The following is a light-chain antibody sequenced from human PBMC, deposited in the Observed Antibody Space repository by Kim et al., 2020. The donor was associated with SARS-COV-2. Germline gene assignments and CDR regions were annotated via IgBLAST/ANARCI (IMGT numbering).Light chain of an antibody. CDR3: HVWDSTTTV. CDR1: RLGDKY. J-gene: IGLJ2*01. Sequence: SYELTQPPSGSVSPGQTASITCSGDRLGDKYVCWYQQKAGQSPVVVIYQDSERPSGIPERFSGSNSGNTATLTISGTQAMDEADYFCHVWDSTTTVFGGGTQLTVL. V-gene: IGLV3-1*01. CDR2: QDS.